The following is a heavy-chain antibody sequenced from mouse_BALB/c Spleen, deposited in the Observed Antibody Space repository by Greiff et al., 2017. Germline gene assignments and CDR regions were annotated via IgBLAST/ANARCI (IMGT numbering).Heavy chain of an antibody. CDR2: IYPGDGDT. J-gene: IGHJ4*01. Sequence: VMLVESGAELVRPGSSVKISCKASGYAFSSYWMNWVKQRPGQGLEWIGQIYPGDGDTNYNGKFKGKATLTADKSSSTAYMQLSSLTSEDSAVYFCARDSSGSYYAMDYWGQGTSVTVSS. V-gene: IGHV1-80*01. D-gene: IGHD3-2*01. CDR3: ARDSSGSYYAMDY. CDR1: GYAFSSYW.